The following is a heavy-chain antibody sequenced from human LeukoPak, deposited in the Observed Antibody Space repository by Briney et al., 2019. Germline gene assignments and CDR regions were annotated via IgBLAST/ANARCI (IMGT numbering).Heavy chain of an antibody. CDR1: GGSMSRGDYH. J-gene: IGHJ3*02. D-gene: IGHD2-2*01. V-gene: IGHV4-30-2*01. CDR2: IYHSGST. Sequence: PSETLSLTCTVSGGSMSRGDYHWNWIRQPPGKGLEWIGYIYHSGSTYYNPSLKSRVTISVDRSKNQFSLELSSVTAADTAVYYCARDRGIVVIPAAIRSPWDAFHIWGQGTMVTVST. CDR3: ARDRGIVVIPAAIRSPWDAFHI.